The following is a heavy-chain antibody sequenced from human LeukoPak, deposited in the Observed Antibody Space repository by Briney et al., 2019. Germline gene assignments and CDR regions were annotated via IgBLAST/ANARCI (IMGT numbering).Heavy chain of an antibody. V-gene: IGHV3-20*04. CDR1: GVTFDDYG. CDR3: AREYFYDSSGYPGY. Sequence: GGSLRLSCAASGVTFDDYGMSWVRQAPGKGLEWVSGINWNGGSTYNADPEKRRFTISRDNAKNSLYLQMNSLRAEDTGLYYCAREYFYDSSGYPGYWGQGTLVTVSS. J-gene: IGHJ4*02. CDR2: INWNGGST. D-gene: IGHD3-22*01.